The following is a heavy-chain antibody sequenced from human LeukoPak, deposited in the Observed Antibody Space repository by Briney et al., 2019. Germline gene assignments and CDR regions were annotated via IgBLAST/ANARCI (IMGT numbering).Heavy chain of an antibody. D-gene: IGHD4-17*01. CDR3: ARLNDYGDYFDY. J-gene: IGHJ4*02. CDR2: MHHSGSA. CDR1: GGSITDHF. Sequence: SETLPLTCTVSGGSITDHFWSWVRRSPGKGLEWIGFMHHSGSANSNPSLKSRVTISVDTSKNQFSLKLSSVTAADTAVYYCARLNDYGDYFDYWGQGTLVTVSS. V-gene: IGHV4-59*11.